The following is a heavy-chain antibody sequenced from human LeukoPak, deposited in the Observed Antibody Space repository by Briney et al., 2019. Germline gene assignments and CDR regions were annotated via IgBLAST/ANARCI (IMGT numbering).Heavy chain of an antibody. V-gene: IGHV1-2*06. D-gene: IGHD2-2*01. CDR3: ARDPQDIVVVPAAMGNDY. Sequence: ASVKISCKASGYTFTGYYMHWVRQAPGQGLEWMGRINPNSGGTNYAQKFQGRVTMTRDTSISTAYMELSRLRSDDTAVYYSARDPQDIVVVPAAMGNDYWGQGTLVTVSS. CDR2: INPNSGGT. J-gene: IGHJ4*02. CDR1: GYTFTGYY.